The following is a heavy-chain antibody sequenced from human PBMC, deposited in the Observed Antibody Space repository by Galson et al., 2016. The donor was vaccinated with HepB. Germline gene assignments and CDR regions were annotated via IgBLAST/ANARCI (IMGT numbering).Heavy chain of an antibody. CDR2: ISGSGGST. V-gene: IGHV3-23*01. D-gene: IGHD2-2*01. J-gene: IGHJ4*02. CDR1: GFTFINYA. Sequence: SLRLSCAASGFTFINYAMTWVRQAPGKGLEWVSSISGSGGSTYYADSVKGQFTISRDNSKNTLYLQMNSLRAEDTALYFCAKCRSSDSTSCPNYWGQGTLVTVSS. CDR3: AKCRSSDSTSCPNY.